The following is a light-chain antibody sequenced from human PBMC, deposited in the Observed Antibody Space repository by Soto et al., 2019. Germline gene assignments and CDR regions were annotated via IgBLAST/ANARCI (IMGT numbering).Light chain of an antibody. CDR1: QSISRN. V-gene: IGKV3-15*01. J-gene: IGKJ3*01. CDR2: GAS. Sequence: EIVMTQSPATLSVSPGERATLSCRASQSISRNLAWYQQKPGQPPRLLIYGASARATGIPARFSGSGSGTEFTLTISSLQSEDFALYSCQQYDNWPFTFGPGTKVDIK. CDR3: QQYDNWPFT.